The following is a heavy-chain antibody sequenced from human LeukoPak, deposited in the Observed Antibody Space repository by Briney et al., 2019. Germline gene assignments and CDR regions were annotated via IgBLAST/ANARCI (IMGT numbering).Heavy chain of an antibody. J-gene: IGHJ4*02. CDR1: GFTFSSYS. D-gene: IGHD7-27*01. Sequence: GGSLRLSCAASGFTFSSYSMNWVRLAPGKGLGWVSSISSSSSNIFYADSVKGRFTISRDNAQNSLYLHMNSLRADDTAVYYCAREKSNWGYDYWGQGTLVTVSS. CDR3: AREKSNWGYDY. V-gene: IGHV3-21*01. CDR2: ISSSSSNI.